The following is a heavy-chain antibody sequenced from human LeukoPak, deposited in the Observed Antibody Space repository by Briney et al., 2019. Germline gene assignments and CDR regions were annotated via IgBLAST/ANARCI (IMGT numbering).Heavy chain of an antibody. CDR2: ISYDGSNK. CDR3: AKDYAEMATIWAV. CDR1: GFTFSSYG. V-gene: IGHV3-30*18. D-gene: IGHD5-24*01. J-gene: IGHJ1*01. Sequence: GGSLRLTCAASGFTFSSYGMHWVRQAPGKGLEWVAVISYDGSNKYYADSVKGRFTISRDNSKNTLYLQMNSLRAEDTAVYYCAKDYAEMATIWAVWGQGTLVTVSS.